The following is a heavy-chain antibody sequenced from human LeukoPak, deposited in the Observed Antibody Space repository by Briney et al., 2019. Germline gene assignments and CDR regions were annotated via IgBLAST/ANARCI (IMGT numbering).Heavy chain of an antibody. CDR3: ARGNCSGGSCYSVLDYYYGMDV. V-gene: IGHV1-18*04. D-gene: IGHD2-15*01. CDR1: GYTFTSYY. CDR2: ISAYNGNT. J-gene: IGHJ6*02. Sequence: ASVKVSCKASGYTFTSYYMHWVRQAPGQGLEWMGWISAYNGNTNYAQKLQGRVTMTTDTSTSTAYMELRSLRSDDTAVYYCARGNCSGGSCYSVLDYYYGMDVWGQGTTVTVSS.